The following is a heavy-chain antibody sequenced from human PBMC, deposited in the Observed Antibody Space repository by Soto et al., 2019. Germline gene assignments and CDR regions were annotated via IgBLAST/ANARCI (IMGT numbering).Heavy chain of an antibody. Sequence: PGGSLRLSCAASGFSFRNYAMTWVRQAPGGGLEWVSGLSGSGTMRYYADSVRGRFIISRDNDKNTLFLQMDNLRVEDSAVYYCAKEAEENENVPIPGDNWGQGTPVTVSS. D-gene: IGHD1-1*01. J-gene: IGHJ4*02. CDR3: AKEAEENENVPIPGDN. CDR2: LSGSGTMR. CDR1: GFSFRNYA. V-gene: IGHV3-23*01.